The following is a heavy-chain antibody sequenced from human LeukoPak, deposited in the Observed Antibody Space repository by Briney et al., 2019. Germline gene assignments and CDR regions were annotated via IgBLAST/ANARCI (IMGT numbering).Heavy chain of an antibody. CDR2: ISSSSSYI. J-gene: IGHJ4*02. CDR1: GFTFSSYA. CDR3: ARSPYYDFWSGYYATFDY. Sequence: GGSLRLSCAASGFTFSSYAVSWVRQAPGKGLEWVSSISSSSSYIYYADSVKGRFTISRDNAKNSLYLQMNSLRAEDTAVYYCARSPYYDFWSGYYATFDYWGQGTLVTVSS. D-gene: IGHD3-3*01. V-gene: IGHV3-21*01.